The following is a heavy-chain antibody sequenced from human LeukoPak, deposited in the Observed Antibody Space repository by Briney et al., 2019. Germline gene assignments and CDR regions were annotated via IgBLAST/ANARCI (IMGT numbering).Heavy chain of an antibody. CDR2: IYYSGST. V-gene: IGHV4-59*12. J-gene: IGHJ3*02. Sequence: SETLSLTCTVSGGSISSYYWSWIRQPPGKGLEWIGYIYYSGSTNSNPSLESRVTLSVDTSKNQFSLKLSSVTAADTAVYYCARGAAAAAFDIWGQGTMVTVSS. D-gene: IGHD6-13*01. CDR1: GGSISSYY. CDR3: ARGAAAAAFDI.